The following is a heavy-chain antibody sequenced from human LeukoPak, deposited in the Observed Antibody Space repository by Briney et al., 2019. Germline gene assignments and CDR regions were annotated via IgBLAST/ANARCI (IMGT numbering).Heavy chain of an antibody. D-gene: IGHD3-16*02. CDR3: ARDKYYDYVWGSYRPDY. J-gene: IGHJ4*02. CDR1: GYTFTCYY. V-gene: IGHV1-2*06. CDR2: INPNSGGT. Sequence: GASVKVSCKASGYTFTCYYMHWVRQAPGQGLEGMGRINPNSGGTNYAQKFQGRVTMTTETSISTAYMELSRLRYDDTAVYYCARDKYYDYVWGSYRPDYWGQGTLVTASS.